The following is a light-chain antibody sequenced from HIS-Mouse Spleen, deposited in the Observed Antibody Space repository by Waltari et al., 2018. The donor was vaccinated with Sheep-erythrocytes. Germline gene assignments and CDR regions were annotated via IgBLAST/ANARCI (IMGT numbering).Light chain of an antibody. CDR1: NSNIGRNS. CDR3: AAWDDSLSGPV. CDR2: RNN. J-gene: IGLJ2*01. Sequence: QSVLTQPPSASGTPAQRVTISCSGSNSNIGRNSVYWYQQLPGTAPKLLIYRNNQRPSGVPDRFSGSKSGTSASLAISGLRSEDEADYYCAAWDDSLSGPVFGGGTKLTVL. V-gene: IGLV1-47*01.